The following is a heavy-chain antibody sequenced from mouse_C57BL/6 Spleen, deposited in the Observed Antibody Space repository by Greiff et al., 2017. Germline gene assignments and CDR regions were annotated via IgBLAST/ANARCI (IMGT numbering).Heavy chain of an antibody. CDR3: TAERYFDV. CDR1: GYTFTDYE. Sequence: VKLMESGAELVRPGASVTLSCKASGYTFTDYEMHWVKQTPVHGLEWIGAIDPETGGTAYNQKFKGKAILTADKSSSTAYMELRSLTSEDSAVYYCTAERYFDVWGTGTTVTVSS. V-gene: IGHV1-15*01. CDR2: IDPETGGT. J-gene: IGHJ1*03.